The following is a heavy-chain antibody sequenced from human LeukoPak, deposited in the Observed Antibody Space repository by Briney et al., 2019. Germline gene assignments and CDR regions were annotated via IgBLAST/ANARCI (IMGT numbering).Heavy chain of an antibody. Sequence: PGGSLRLSCAASGFTFSSYAMSWVRQAPGKGLEWVSTISASGSSTYFADSVKGRFTISRDNSNNTLYLQMNRLRAEETAIYYCAKDHLPLSRLEAGFLDYWGQGSLVTVSS. J-gene: IGHJ4*02. CDR1: GFTFSSYA. V-gene: IGHV3-23*01. CDR3: AKDHLPLSRLEAGFLDY. CDR2: ISASGSST. D-gene: IGHD6-13*01.